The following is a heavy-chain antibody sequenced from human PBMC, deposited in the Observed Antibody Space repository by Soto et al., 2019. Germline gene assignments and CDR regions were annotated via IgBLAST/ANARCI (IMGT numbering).Heavy chain of an antibody. CDR3: ARYFHTYSGPPI. J-gene: IGHJ4*02. CDR1: GYVITSGYY. CDR2: VDHSGST. Sequence: SATLSLTCVVSGYVITSGYYWGWIRQPPGKGLEWIGTVDHSGSTYYDPSLQGRVTISIDTSKNQFSLKLTSVAAADTALYYCARYFHTYSGPPIWGQGTLVTVSS. D-gene: IGHD5-12*01. V-gene: IGHV4-38-2*01.